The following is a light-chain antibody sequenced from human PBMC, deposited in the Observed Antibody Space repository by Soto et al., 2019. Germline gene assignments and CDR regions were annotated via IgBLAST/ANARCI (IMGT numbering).Light chain of an antibody. CDR1: QSVSSSY. CDR2: AAS. Sequence: EIVVTQSPGTLSLSPGERATLSCRASQSVSSSYLSWYQQKRGQAPRLLISAASSRAAGIPDRFSGSGSGTDFPLSISRLEPEDFAVYYCQLYGSSSYTFGPGTKLEV. V-gene: IGKV3-20*01. J-gene: IGKJ2*01. CDR3: QLYGSSSYT.